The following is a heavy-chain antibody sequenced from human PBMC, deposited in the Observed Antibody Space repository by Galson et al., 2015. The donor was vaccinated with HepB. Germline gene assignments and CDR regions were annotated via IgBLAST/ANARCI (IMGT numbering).Heavy chain of an antibody. D-gene: IGHD3-3*02. CDR2: IYPGDSDT. V-gene: IGHV5-51*01. CDR3: ARVLAINYYYGLDV. Sequence: QSGAEVKKPGESLKISCKGSGYDFTSYWIAWVRQMPGKGLEWMGIIYPGDSDTRYSPAFQGQVTISADKSITTAYVQWSSLKASDTAMYFCARVLAINYYYGLDVWGQGSTVTVSS. CDR1: GYDFTSYW. J-gene: IGHJ6*02.